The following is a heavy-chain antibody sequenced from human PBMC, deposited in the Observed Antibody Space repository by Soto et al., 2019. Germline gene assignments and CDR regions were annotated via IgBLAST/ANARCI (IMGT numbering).Heavy chain of an antibody. D-gene: IGHD1-26*01. V-gene: IGHV4-59*01. J-gene: IGHJ4*02. CDR3: ARGSINVGAQVNDC. CDR1: GDSISDYY. Sequence: XXTLSLACTVSGDSISDYYWRWILQFPGKGLEWIGYISNRGGTNYNPSLKSRVTISVYTSKNQFALRLSSVTAGDTAVYFCARGSINVGAQVNDCWGQGTLVTVSS. CDR2: ISNRGGT.